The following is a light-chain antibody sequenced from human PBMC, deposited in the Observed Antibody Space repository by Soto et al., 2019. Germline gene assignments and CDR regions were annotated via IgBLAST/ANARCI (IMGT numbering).Light chain of an antibody. CDR1: ESISNW. V-gene: IGKV1-5*03. J-gene: IGKJ1*01. CDR2: KAS. Sequence: DIQMTQSPSTLSASVGARVPITCRASESISNWLAWYQQKPGKAPKLLIYKASSLESGVPSRFSGSGSGTEFTLTISSLQPDDFATYYCQQYDSYPWTFGQGTKVDIK. CDR3: QQYDSYPWT.